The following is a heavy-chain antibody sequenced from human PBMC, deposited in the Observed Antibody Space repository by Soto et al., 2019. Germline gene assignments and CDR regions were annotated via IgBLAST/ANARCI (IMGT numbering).Heavy chain of an antibody. CDR1: GYNFITYY. CDR3: ARDRTTADANYGMDV. Sequence: VQLVQSGAEVKKSGASVKVSCKASGYNFITYYIHWVRQAPGQGLEWMGIINPSGGSRSHAQKFQGRLTMTMDTSTSKVYMELRSQRYEDTAVYYCARDRTTADANYGMDVWGQGTMVTVAS. CDR2: INPSGGSR. V-gene: IGHV1-46*01. D-gene: IGHD1-1*01. J-gene: IGHJ6*02.